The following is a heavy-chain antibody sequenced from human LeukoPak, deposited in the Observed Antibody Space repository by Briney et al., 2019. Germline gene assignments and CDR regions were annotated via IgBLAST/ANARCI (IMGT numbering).Heavy chain of an antibody. D-gene: IGHD6-13*01. V-gene: IGHV3-20*04. CDR2: INWNGGST. J-gene: IGHJ4*02. CDR1: GFIFDDYG. CDR3: ARDATAGLFDF. Sequence: GGSLRLSCAASGFIFDDYGMSWVRQAPGKGLEWVSGINWNGGSTGYADSVKGRFTISRDNAKNSLYLQMNSLRDEDTAVYYCARDATAGLFDFWGQGTLVTVSS.